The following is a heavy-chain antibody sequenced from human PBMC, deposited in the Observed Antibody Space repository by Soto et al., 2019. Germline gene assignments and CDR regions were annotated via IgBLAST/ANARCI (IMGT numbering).Heavy chain of an antibody. J-gene: IGHJ4*02. CDR1: GGSISSDDYY. CDR2: IFYSGNT. D-gene: IGHD3-16*01. CDR3: VREGTMLSPQGYIMGAGQFDS. Sequence: QVQLQESGPGLVKPSQTLSLTCTVSGGSISSDDYYWSWISQTPGRGLEWIGFIFYSGNTFYNPSLNTRASISVDTSDNPFSLKLTSVTATDTAVYYRVREGTMLSPQGYIMGAGQFDSWGQGALVTVSS. V-gene: IGHV4-30-4*01.